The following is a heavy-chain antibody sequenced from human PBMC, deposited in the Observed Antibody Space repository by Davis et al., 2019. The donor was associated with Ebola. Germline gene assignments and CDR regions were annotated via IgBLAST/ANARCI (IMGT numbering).Heavy chain of an antibody. CDR2: IWYDGSNK. CDR1: GFTFSSYG. CDR3: AKAFRDGGHDAFDI. Sequence: GESLKISCVAPGFTFSSYGMDWVRQAPGKGLEWVAVIWYDGSNKYYADSVKGRFTISRDNSKNTVYLQMNSLRAEDTAVYYCAKAFRDGGHDAFDIWGQGTMVTVSS. J-gene: IGHJ3*02. V-gene: IGHV3-33*06. D-gene: IGHD2-21*02.